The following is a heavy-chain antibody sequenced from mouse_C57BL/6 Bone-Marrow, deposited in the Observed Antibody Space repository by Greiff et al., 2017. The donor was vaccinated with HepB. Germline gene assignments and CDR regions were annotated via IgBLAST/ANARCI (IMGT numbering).Heavy chain of an antibody. CDR1: GFTFSSYA. V-gene: IGHV5-4*01. CDR3: AREDYSGSSYGFAY. D-gene: IGHD1-1*01. J-gene: IGHJ3*01. CDR2: ISDGGSYT. Sequence: EVQLQESGGGLVKPGGSLKLSCAASGFTFSSYAMSWVRQTPEKRLEWVATISDGGSYTYYPDNVKGRFTISRDNAKNNLYLQMSHLKSEDTAMYYCAREDYSGSSYGFAYWAKGLWSLSLQ.